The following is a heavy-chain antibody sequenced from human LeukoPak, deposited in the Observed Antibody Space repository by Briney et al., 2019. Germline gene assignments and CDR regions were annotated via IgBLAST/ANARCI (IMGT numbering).Heavy chain of an antibody. J-gene: IGHJ4*02. CDR2: INHSGST. Sequence: PSETLSLTCAVYGGSFSGYYWSWIRQPPGKGLEWIGEINHSGSTNSNPSLKSRVTISIDTSKNQFSLNLSSVTAADTPVYYCARGPDCSGGSCTDRPFDYWDQGTLVTVSS. V-gene: IGHV4-34*01. CDR1: GGSFSGYY. D-gene: IGHD2-15*01. CDR3: ARGPDCSGGSCTDRPFDY.